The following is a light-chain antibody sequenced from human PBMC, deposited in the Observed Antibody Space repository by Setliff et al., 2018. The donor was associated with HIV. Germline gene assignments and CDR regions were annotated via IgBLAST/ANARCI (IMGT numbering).Light chain of an antibody. CDR1: NIGNKG. J-gene: IGLJ2*01. CDR3: QVWDSNSDHVV. Sequence: SYELIQPPSVPVAPGKTARITCGGNNIGNKGVHWYQQKPGQVPVLVIYYDRDRPSGIPERFSGSNSGNTATLTISRVEAGDEADYYCQVWDSNSDHVVFGGGTQLTVL. CDR2: YDR. V-gene: IGLV3-21*04.